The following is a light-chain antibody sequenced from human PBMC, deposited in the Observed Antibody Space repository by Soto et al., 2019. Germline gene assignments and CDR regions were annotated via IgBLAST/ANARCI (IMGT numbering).Light chain of an antibody. CDR2: AAS. CDR1: QSISSW. J-gene: IGKJ1*01. CDR3: LKDYNYPRT. V-gene: IGKV1-5*01. Sequence: DIQMTQSPSTLSASVGARVPITCRARQSISSWLAWYQQHPGKATQLLIYAASSLQSGVTSRFSGSGSGTEFTLTISSLEPEDFATYYCLKDYNYPRTFGQGTKVDIK.